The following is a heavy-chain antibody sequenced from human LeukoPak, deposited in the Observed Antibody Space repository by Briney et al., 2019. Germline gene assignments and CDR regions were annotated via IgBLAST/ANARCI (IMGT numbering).Heavy chain of an antibody. V-gene: IGHV1-18*01. CDR1: GGTFSSYA. J-gene: IGHJ4*02. CDR3: ARLRYDGGYYFDY. Sequence: ASVKVSCKASGGTFSSYAISWVRQAPGQGLEWMGWISAYNGNTNYAQKLQGRVTMTTDTSTSTAYMELRSLRSDDTAVYYCARLRYDGGYYFDYWGQGTLVTVSS. D-gene: IGHD3-22*01. CDR2: ISAYNGNT.